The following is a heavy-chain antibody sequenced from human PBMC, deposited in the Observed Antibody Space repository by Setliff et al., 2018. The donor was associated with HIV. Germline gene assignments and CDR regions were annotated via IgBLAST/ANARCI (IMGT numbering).Heavy chain of an antibody. CDR3: ARLGPSTDPRWLQYFDY. CDR2: INHSGST. V-gene: IGHV4-34*01. J-gene: IGHJ4*02. D-gene: IGHD2-2*01. Sequence: PSETLSLTCAVYGGSFSGYYWTWIRQPPGKGREWIGEINHSGSTNYNPSLKSRVSMSVDKSKNQFSLNLSSVTAADTAVYYCARLGPSTDPRWLQYFDYWGQGTLVTVSS. CDR1: GGSFSGYY.